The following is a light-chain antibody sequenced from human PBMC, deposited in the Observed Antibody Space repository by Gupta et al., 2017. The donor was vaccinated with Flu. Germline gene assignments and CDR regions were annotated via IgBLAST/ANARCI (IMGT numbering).Light chain of an antibody. CDR3: SSYAGSNNFKV. Sequence: QSALTQPPSASGSPGPSVTISCSGTSSDVGAYHYVSWYQHHPGKAPNLMIYDVSKRPSGVPDRFSGSKSGNTASLTVSGLQTEDEADYYCSSYAGSNNFKVFGGGTKLTVL. V-gene: IGLV2-8*01. J-gene: IGLJ2*01. CDR2: DVS. CDR1: SSDVGAYHY.